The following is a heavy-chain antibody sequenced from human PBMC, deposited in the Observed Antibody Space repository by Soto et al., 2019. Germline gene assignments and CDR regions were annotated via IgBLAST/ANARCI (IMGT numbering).Heavy chain of an antibody. V-gene: IGHV3-64*01. CDR1: GFTFSNYD. Sequence: PGGSLRLSCAAYGFTFSNYDMHWVRQAPGKGLEYISAINDNGAYTYYANSVKGRFTISRDNSNNTLYLQMNSLRAEDTAVYYCARHYCSSTSCYDDYWGQGT. J-gene: IGHJ4*02. D-gene: IGHD2-2*01. CDR3: ARHYCSSTSCYDDY. CDR2: INDNGAYT.